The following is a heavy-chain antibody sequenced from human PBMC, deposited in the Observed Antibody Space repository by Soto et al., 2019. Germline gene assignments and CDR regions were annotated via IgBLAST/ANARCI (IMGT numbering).Heavy chain of an antibody. CDR3: AKDGEI. D-gene: IGHD3-10*01. V-gene: IGHV3-30*18. CDR1: GFTFSNYG. J-gene: IGHJ6*02. Sequence: QVQLVESGGGVVQPGRSLRLSCATSGFTFSNYGMHWVRQAAGKGPEWVAVISYDGSNKYYADSVKGRFTISRDNSKNTLFLQMSSLSGEDTAVYYCAKDGEIWGQGTTVTVSS. CDR2: ISYDGSNK.